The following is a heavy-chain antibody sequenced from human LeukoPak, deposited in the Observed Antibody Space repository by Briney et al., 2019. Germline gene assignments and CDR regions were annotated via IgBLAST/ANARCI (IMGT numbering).Heavy chain of an antibody. D-gene: IGHD5-18*01. V-gene: IGHV4-59*01. Sequence: SETLSLTCTVSGGSTSSYYWSWIRQPPGKGLEWIGYIYYSGSTNYNPSLKSRVTISVDTSKNQFSLKLSSVTAADTAVYYCARARYSYGYGPAFDIWGQGTMVTVSS. CDR1: GGSTSSYY. CDR3: ARARYSYGYGPAFDI. J-gene: IGHJ3*02. CDR2: IYYSGST.